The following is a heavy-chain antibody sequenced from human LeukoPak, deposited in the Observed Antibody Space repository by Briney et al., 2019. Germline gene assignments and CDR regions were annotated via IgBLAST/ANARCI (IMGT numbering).Heavy chain of an antibody. Sequence: LETLSLTCTVSGGSISSYYWSWIRQPAGKGLEWIGRIYTSGSTNYNPSLKSRVTISVDTSKNQLSLKLSSVTAADTAVYYCARDRTVTTPEAWGQGTLVTVSS. CDR3: ARDRTVTTPEA. CDR1: GGSISSYY. D-gene: IGHD4-17*01. V-gene: IGHV4-4*07. CDR2: IYTSGST. J-gene: IGHJ4*02.